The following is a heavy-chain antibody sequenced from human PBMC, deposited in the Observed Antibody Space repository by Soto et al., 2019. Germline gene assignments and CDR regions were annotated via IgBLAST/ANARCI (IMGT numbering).Heavy chain of an antibody. V-gene: IGHV1-18*01. CDR1: GYTFNSYG. Sequence: GASVKVSCKASGYTFNSYGITWVRQAPGQGLEWMGWISAYNGNTNYAQKLQGRVTMTTDTSTSTAYMELRSLRSDDTAVYYCARASYYDFWSGYPQPHYFDYWGQGTLVTVSS. J-gene: IGHJ4*02. CDR2: ISAYNGNT. CDR3: ARASYYDFWSGYPQPHYFDY. D-gene: IGHD3-3*01.